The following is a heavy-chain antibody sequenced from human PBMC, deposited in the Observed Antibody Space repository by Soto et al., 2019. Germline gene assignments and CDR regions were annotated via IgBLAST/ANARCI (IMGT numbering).Heavy chain of an antibody. Sequence: SETLSLTCTVSGGSISSSSYYWGWIRQPPGKGLEWIGSIYYSGSTYYNPSLKSRVTISVDTSKNQFSLKLSSVTAADTAVYYCARVGIAVADDAFDIWGQGTMVTVSS. V-gene: IGHV4-39*01. CDR1: GGSISSSSYY. D-gene: IGHD6-19*01. J-gene: IGHJ3*02. CDR3: ARVGIAVADDAFDI. CDR2: IYYSGST.